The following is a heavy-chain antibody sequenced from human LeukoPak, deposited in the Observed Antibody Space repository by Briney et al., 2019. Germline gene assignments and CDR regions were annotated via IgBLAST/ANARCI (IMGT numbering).Heavy chain of an antibody. CDR3: ARVSLGRLVY. V-gene: IGHV4-61*09. CDR2: IYTSGNT. Sequence: SETLSLTCTVSGGSISSGSYYWSWIRQPAGKGLEWIGHIYTSGNTNYNPSLKSRVTISVDTSKNQFPLKLSSVTAADTAVYYCARVSLGRLVYWGQGTLVTVSS. J-gene: IGHJ4*02. D-gene: IGHD1-1*01. CDR1: GGSISSGSYY.